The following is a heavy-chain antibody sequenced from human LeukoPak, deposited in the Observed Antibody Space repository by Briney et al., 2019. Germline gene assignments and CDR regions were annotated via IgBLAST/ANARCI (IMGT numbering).Heavy chain of an antibody. Sequence: SETLSLTCAVYGGSFSGYYWSWIRQPPGKGLEWIGEINHSGSTNYNPSLKSRVTISVDTSKNQFSLKLSSVTAADTAVYCCARGPRGTYYYYYMDVWGKGTTVTVSS. J-gene: IGHJ6*03. CDR3: ARGPRGTYYYYYMDV. V-gene: IGHV4-34*01. CDR1: GGSFSGYY. CDR2: INHSGST.